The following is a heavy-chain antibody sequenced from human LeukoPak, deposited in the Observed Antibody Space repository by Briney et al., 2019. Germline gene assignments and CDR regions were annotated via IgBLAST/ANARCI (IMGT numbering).Heavy chain of an antibody. CDR3: ARGSSSCSSDD. Sequence: SETLSLTCTVSGGSISRYYWNSIRQPPGKGLEWIAFLYYSGSTNYNPSLKSRVTISVDTSKNQFSLKLSSVTAADTAVYYCARGSSSCSSDDWGQPSLVTVSS. D-gene: IGHD6-13*01. CDR2: LYYSGST. J-gene: IGHJ1*01. V-gene: IGHV4-59*01. CDR1: GGSISRYY.